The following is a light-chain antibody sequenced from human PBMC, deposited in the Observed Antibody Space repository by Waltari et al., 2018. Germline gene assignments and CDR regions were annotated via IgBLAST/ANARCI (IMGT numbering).Light chain of an antibody. CDR1: SSDIGRYDI. CDR2: DVS. Sequence: QSALTQPASVSGSPGQSVTISCPGASSDIGRYDIVSWYQQHPGKTPKLIICDVSKRPSGVSDRFSGSKSGDTASLTISGLQFEDEADYYCCSYAGNYIWVFGGGTRLTVL. V-gene: IGLV2-23*02. J-gene: IGLJ3*02. CDR3: CSYAGNYIWV.